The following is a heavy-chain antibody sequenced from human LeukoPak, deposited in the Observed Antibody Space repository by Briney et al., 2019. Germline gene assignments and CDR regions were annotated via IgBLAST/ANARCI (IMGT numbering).Heavy chain of an antibody. V-gene: IGHV3-21*01. Sequence: GGSLRLSRAASGFTFSSYSMNWVRQAPGKGLEWVSSISSSSSYIYYADSVKGRFTISRDNAKNSLYLQMNSLRAEDTAVYYCARDKDSYGWFDPWGQGTLVTVSS. CDR2: ISSSSSYI. D-gene: IGHD5-18*01. J-gene: IGHJ5*02. CDR1: GFTFSSYS. CDR3: ARDKDSYGWFDP.